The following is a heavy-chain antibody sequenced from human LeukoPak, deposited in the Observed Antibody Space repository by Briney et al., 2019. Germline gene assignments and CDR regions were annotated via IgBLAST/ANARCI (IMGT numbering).Heavy chain of an antibody. CDR3: AKSSGSSRSFDY. CDR2: TSDRGDYT. Sequence: GGSLRLSCAASGFTFTSYSMSWVRQAPGKGLEWVSGTSDRGDYTYYADSVKGRFTISRDNSKNTLYLQMNSLRAEDTAVYYCAKSSGSSRSFDYWGQGTLVTVSS. CDR1: GFTFTSYS. D-gene: IGHD6-13*01. J-gene: IGHJ4*02. V-gene: IGHV3-23*01.